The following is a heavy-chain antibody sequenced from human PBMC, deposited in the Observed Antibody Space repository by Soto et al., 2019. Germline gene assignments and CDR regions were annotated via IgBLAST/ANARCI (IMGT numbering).Heavy chain of an antibody. Sequence: ASVKVSCKASGYTFTSYGISWVRQAPGQGLEWMGWISAYNGNTNYAQKLQGRVTMTTDTSTSTAYMELRSLRSDDTAVYYCARDYGITIFGVVTQLGLDPWGQGTLVTVS. J-gene: IGHJ5*02. CDR1: GYTFTSYG. D-gene: IGHD3-3*01. CDR2: ISAYNGNT. V-gene: IGHV1-18*01. CDR3: ARDYGITIFGVVTQLGLDP.